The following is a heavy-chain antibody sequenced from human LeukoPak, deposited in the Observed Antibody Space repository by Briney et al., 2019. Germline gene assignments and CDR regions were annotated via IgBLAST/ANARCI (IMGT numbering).Heavy chain of an antibody. CDR2: IGTAGDT. J-gene: IGHJ4*02. CDR1: GFTFSSYD. D-gene: IGHD6-19*01. V-gene: IGHV3-13*01. CDR3: TRDVRDEYSSGWYPIGY. Sequence: GGSLRLSCAASGFTFSSYDLHWVRQATGKGLEWVSAIGTAGDTYYPGSVKGRFTISRENAKNSLYLQMNSLRAGDTAVYYCTRDVRDEYSSGWYPIGYWGQGTLVAVSS.